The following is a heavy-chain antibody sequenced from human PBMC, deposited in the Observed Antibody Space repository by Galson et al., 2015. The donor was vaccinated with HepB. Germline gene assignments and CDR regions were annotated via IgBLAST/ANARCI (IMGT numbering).Heavy chain of an antibody. CDR3: ARFEGGRWYEVNWFDP. V-gene: IGHV3-11*03. CDR1: KFTFSDYF. J-gene: IGHJ5*02. CDR2: ISGSSTYI. Sequence: SLRLSCAASKFTFSDYFMSWIRQAPGKGLEWVSYISGSSTYIDYADSVKGRFTISRDNAKNSLYLQMNSLRAENTAVYYCARFEGGRWYEVNWFDPWGQGTLVTVSS. D-gene: IGHD3-16*01.